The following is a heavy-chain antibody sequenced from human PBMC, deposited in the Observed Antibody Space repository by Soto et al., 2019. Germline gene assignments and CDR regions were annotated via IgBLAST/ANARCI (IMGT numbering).Heavy chain of an antibody. CDR1: GFTFSSYA. V-gene: IGHV3-23*01. CDR3: ANVGTVRVVPAAIDFDY. D-gene: IGHD2-2*01. J-gene: IGHJ4*02. CDR2: ISGSGGST. Sequence: EVQLLESGGGLVQPGGSLRLSCAASGFTFSSYAMSWVRQAPGKGLEWVSAISGSGGSTYYADSVKGRFTISRDNSKNTLYLQMNSLRAEDTAVYYCANVGTVRVVPAAIDFDYWGQGTLVTVSS.